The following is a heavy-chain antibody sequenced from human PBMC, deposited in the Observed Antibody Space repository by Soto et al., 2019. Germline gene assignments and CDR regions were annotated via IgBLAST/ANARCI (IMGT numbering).Heavy chain of an antibody. D-gene: IGHD3-3*01. J-gene: IGHJ5*02. CDR3: ARDSGRDDFWSGRNWFDP. CDR1: GGSISSGGYY. Sequence: TSETLSLTCTVSGGSISSGGYYWSWIRQHPGKGLEWIGYIYYSGSTYYNPSLKSRVTISVDTSKNQFSLKLSSVTAADTAVYYCARDSGRDDFWSGRNWFDPWGQGTLVTVSS. CDR2: IYYSGST. V-gene: IGHV4-31*03.